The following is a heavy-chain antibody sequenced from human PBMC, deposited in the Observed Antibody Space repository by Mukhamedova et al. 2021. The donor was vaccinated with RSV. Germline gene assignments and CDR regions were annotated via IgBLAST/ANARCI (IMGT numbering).Heavy chain of an antibody. D-gene: IGHD2-15*01. CDR2: GSSG. Sequence: GSSGINAEYMGGRFTISRDNSKNTLYLQMKSLRAEDTAVYYCASGAIYCSGGSCHPSRDYWGQGTLVTVSS. J-gene: IGHJ4*02. V-gene: IGHV3-30*14. CDR3: ASGAIYCSGGSCHPSRDY.